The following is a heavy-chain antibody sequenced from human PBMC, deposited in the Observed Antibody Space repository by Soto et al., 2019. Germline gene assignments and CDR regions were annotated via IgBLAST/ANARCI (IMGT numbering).Heavy chain of an antibody. V-gene: IGHV5-51*01. J-gene: IGHJ6*02. CDR2: IYPGDSDT. Sequence: AGYGGGCIRQKHRKGLEWTGIIYPGDSDTRYSPSFQGQVTISADKSISTAYLQWSSLKASDTAMYYCARQGDINGVMDLWGQGTTVTVSS. CDR1: AGYG. D-gene: IGHD2-15*01. CDR3: ARQGDINGVMDL.